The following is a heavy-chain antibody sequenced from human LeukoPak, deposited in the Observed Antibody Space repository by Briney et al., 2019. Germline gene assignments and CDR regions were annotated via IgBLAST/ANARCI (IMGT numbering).Heavy chain of an antibody. CDR2: IYHSGST. V-gene: IGHV4-59*12. CDR3: ARGNCSGGSCYPHGAFDI. D-gene: IGHD2-15*01. CDR1: GGSISSYY. Sequence: SETLSLTCTVSGGSISSYYWSWIRQPPGKGLEWIGYIYHSGSTYYNPSLKSRVTISVDRSKNQFSLKLSSVTAADTAVYYCARGNCSGGSCYPHGAFDIWGQGTMVTVSS. J-gene: IGHJ3*02.